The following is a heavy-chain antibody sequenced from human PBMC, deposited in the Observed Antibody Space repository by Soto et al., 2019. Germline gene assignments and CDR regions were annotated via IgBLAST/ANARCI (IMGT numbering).Heavy chain of an antibody. CDR1: GFTFSSYA. CDR3: AKALLYYDFWSGFDY. CDR2: ISGSGGST. D-gene: IGHD3-3*01. Sequence: GGSLRLSCAASGFTFSSYAMSWVRQAPGKGLEWVSGISGSGGSTNYADSVKGRFTISRDNSKNTLYLQMNSLRAEDSAVYYCAKALLYYDFWSGFDYWGQGTLVTVSS. J-gene: IGHJ4*02. V-gene: IGHV3-23*01.